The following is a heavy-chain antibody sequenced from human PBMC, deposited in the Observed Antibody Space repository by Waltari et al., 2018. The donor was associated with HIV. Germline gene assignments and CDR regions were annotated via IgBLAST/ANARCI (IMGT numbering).Heavy chain of an antibody. D-gene: IGHD3-3*01. J-gene: IGHJ2*01. V-gene: IGHV4-38-2*01. CDR2: ASHSGGT. CDR3: ARAGVARAGVVPALFDL. Sequence: QVQLQESGPGLVKPSETLSLTCVVSGYSINTASYWGWVRQPPGRGLEWFGSASHSGGTFHNASLKSRVAISIDRSKKQVSLKVTSVTAADTAVYYCARAGVARAGVVPALFDLWGRGTLVTVSS. CDR1: GYSINTASY.